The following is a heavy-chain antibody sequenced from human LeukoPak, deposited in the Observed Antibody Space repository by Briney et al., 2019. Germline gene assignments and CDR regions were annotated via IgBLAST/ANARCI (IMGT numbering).Heavy chain of an antibody. J-gene: IGHJ4*02. CDR1: GGSMSSSYHY. CDR2: MYTSGGT. CDR3: ARTFCSGGNCYHFDS. Sequence: SETLSLTCTVSGGSMSSSYHYWNWIRQPAGKGLEWIGRMYTSGGTTYNPSLQGRVTISLDTSKSQFSLKLSSVTAADTAVYYCARTFCSGGNCYHFDSWGQGILVTVSS. D-gene: IGHD2-15*01. V-gene: IGHV4-61*02.